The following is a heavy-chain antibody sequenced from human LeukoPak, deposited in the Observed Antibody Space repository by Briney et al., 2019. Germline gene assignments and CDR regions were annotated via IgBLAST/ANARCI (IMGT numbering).Heavy chain of an antibody. CDR3: AGGITIFGKRHLDY. CDR2: ISSSSSYI. D-gene: IGHD3-3*01. J-gene: IGHJ4*02. CDR1: GFIFSSSW. Sequence: GGSLRLSCAASGFIFSSSWMKWVRQAPGKGLEWVSSISSSSSYIYYADSVKGRFTISRDNAKNSLYLQMNSLRAEDTAVYYCAGGITIFGKRHLDYWGQGTLVTVSS. V-gene: IGHV3-21*01.